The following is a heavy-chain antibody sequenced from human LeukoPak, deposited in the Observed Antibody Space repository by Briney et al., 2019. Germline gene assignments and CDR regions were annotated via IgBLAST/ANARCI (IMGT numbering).Heavy chain of an antibody. CDR3: ARANAVNDGRNIGY. J-gene: IGHJ4*02. CDR1: SFTFSNYR. V-gene: IGHV3-74*01. D-gene: IGHD1-1*01. Sequence: GESLTLSCVVSSFTFSNYRMHWVRQAPGKGLVWVSRLNSDGSSTTYADSVKGRFTISRDNAKNTLYLQMNSLRGEDTAVYYCARANAVNDGRNIGYWGQGTLVTVSS. CDR2: LNSDGSST.